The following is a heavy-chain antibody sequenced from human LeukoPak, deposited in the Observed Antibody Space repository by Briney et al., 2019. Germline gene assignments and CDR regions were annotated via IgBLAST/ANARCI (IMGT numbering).Heavy chain of an antibody. CDR3: TLFYYDSSGYYEAIGYSYGKDV. J-gene: IGHJ6*02. D-gene: IGHD3-22*01. Sequence: PGGSLRLSYAASGFTFNKAWMSWVRQAPGKGLEWIGRIKSRTDGGTTDYAAPVKGRFTISRDDSKSMLYLQMNSLKNEDTAVYFCTLFYYDSSGYYEAIGYSYGKDVWGQGTTVTVSS. V-gene: IGHV3-15*01. CDR1: GFTFNKAW. CDR2: IKSRTDGGTT.